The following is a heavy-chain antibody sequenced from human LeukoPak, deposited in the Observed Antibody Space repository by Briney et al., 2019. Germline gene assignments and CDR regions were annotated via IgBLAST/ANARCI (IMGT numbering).Heavy chain of an antibody. Sequence: GESLKISCTGSGYTFSSYWIGWVRQLPGKGLEWMGIIYPDDSDTRYSPSFQGQVTISADKSISTAYLQWSSLKASDTAMYYCTTFQATPFDYWGQGTLVTVSS. V-gene: IGHV5-51*01. J-gene: IGHJ4*02. D-gene: IGHD5-12*01. CDR3: TTFQATPFDY. CDR1: GYTFSSYW. CDR2: IYPDDSDT.